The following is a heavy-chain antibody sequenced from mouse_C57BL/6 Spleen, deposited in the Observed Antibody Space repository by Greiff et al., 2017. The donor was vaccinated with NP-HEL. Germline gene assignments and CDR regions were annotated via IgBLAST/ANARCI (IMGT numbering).Heavy chain of an antibody. CDR3: ARITPHYYGSSYDAMDY. CDR2: IWWDDDK. Sequence: QVQLKESGPGILQPSQTLSLTCSFSGFSLSTFGMGVGWIRQPSGKGLEWLAHIWWDDDKYYNPALKSRLTISKDTSKNQVFLKIANVDTADTATYYCARITPHYYGSSYDAMDYWGQGTSVTVSS. CDR1: GFSLSTFGMG. V-gene: IGHV8-8*01. D-gene: IGHD1-1*01. J-gene: IGHJ4*01.